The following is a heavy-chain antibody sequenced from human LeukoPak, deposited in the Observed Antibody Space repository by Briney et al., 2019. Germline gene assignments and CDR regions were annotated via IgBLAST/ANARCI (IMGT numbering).Heavy chain of an antibody. CDR3: ARSWGTSGSYFREDFAY. CDR2: INPNSGGT. J-gene: IGHJ4*01. Sequence: ASVKVSCKASGYTFTGYYMHWVRQAPGQGLEWMGRINPNSGGTNYAQKFQGRVTMTRDTSISTAYMELSRLRSDDTAVYYCARSWGTSGSYFREDFAYWGQGILVTVSS. CDR1: GYTFTGYY. D-gene: IGHD3-10*01. V-gene: IGHV1-2*06.